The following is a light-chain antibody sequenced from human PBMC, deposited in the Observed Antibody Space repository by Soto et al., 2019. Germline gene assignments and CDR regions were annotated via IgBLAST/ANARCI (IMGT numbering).Light chain of an antibody. CDR3: SSYAGSNNFV. CDR1: SSDVGDDNY. Sequence: QSALTQPPSASGSPGQSVTISCTGTSSDVGDDNYVSWYQRHPGKAPKLMISEVSKRPSGVPDRFSGSKSGNTASLTVSGLQAEDEADYYCSSYAGSNNFVFGTGTNLTVL. J-gene: IGLJ1*01. CDR2: EVS. V-gene: IGLV2-8*01.